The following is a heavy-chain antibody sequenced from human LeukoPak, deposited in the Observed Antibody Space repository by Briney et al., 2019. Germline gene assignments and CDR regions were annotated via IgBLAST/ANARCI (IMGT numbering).Heavy chain of an antibody. D-gene: IGHD3-16*01. CDR1: GGTFSSYA. J-gene: IGHJ4*02. Sequence: SVKVSCKASGGTFSSYAISWVRQAPGQGLEWMGGIIPIFGTANYAQKYQGRVTITTDESTSIAYMELSSLRSEDTAVYYCARESFGVHNPGFDYWGQGTLVTVSS. CDR2: IIPIFGTA. CDR3: ARESFGVHNPGFDY. V-gene: IGHV1-69*05.